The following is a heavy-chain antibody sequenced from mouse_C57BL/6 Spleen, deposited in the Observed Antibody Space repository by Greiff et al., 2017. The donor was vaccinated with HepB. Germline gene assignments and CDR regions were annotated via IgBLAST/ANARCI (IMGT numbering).Heavy chain of an antibody. Sequence: VQLQQSGAELVKPGASVKLSCTASGFNFKDYYMHWVKQRPEQGLEWIGTIDPADGETKYAPKFQGKATITADTSSNTASLQLSSLTSEDTAVYYWARYGDYGRSYYFDYWGQGTTLTVSS. CDR3: ARYGDYGRSYYFDY. CDR2: IDPADGET. V-gene: IGHV14-2*01. CDR1: GFNFKDYY. J-gene: IGHJ2*01. D-gene: IGHD1-1*01.